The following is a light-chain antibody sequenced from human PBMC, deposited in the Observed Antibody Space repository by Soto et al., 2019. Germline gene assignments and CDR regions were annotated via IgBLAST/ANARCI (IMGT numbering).Light chain of an antibody. Sequence: EIVMTQSPATLSVSPGERATLSCRASQSVSSSYLAWYQQKPGQAPRLLIYGASTRATGIPARFSGSGSGTEFTLTISSLQSEDFAVYYCQQRHSWPLTFGGGTKVDIK. J-gene: IGKJ4*01. CDR3: QQRHSWPLT. CDR2: GAS. CDR1: QSVSSSY. V-gene: IGKV3-15*01.